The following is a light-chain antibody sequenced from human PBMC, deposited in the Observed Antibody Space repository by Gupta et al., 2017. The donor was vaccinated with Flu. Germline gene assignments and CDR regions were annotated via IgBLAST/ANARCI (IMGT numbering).Light chain of an antibody. CDR3: QQYRSYPWT. Sequence: GDRVTSTGRASQSSESWLAWYQQKPGKAPKLLIYKASNLESGVPSRFSGSGSGTEFTLTISSLQPDDFATYYCQQYRSYPWTFGQGTTVEIQ. J-gene: IGKJ1*01. CDR1: QSSESW. CDR2: KAS. V-gene: IGKV1-5*03.